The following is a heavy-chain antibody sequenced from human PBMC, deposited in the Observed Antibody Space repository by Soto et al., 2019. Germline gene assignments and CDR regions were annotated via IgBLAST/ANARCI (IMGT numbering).Heavy chain of an antibody. V-gene: IGHV1-69*01. J-gene: IGHJ3*01. CDR1: GDTFNSYG. CDR2: IVPMFGTT. CDR3: ARDLADVHLWDAFDV. Sequence: QVQLVQSGPELKKPGSSVKVSCKAPGDTFNSYGISWVRQTPGQGLEWMGGIVPMFGTTNLALKFEDRVTITADELTTTVYMEIMGLTSDDTAVYYCARDLADVHLWDAFDVWGHGTRFTVSS. D-gene: IGHD6-13*01.